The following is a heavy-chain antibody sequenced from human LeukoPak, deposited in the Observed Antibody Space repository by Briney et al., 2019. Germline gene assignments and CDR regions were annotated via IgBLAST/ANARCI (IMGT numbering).Heavy chain of an antibody. J-gene: IGHJ4*02. V-gene: IGHV3-11*01. D-gene: IGHD2-2*03. CDR2: INSDGSMT. CDR3: AKGSHGWTFDV. Sequence: GGSLRLSCAASGLSFSDNYMGWLRQPPGKGLEWLSYINSDGSMTKYTASVQGRFTISRDNAKRSLFLRMNNLRANDTARYYCAKGSHGWTFDVWGQGSQVTVSS. CDR1: GLSFSDNY.